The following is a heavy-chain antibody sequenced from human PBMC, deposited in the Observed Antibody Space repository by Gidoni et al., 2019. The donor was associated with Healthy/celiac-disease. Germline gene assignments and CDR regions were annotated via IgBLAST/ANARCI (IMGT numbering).Heavy chain of an antibody. CDR1: GYTFTGYY. D-gene: IGHD3-10*01. V-gene: IGHV1-2*04. J-gene: IGHJ6*02. Sequence: QVQLVQSGAEVTKPGASVKVSCKDSGYTFTGYYMHWVRQAPGQGLEWMGWINPNSGGTNYAQKFQGWVTMTRDTSISTAYMELSRLRSDDTAVYYCAREGMVDSYYGMDVWGQGTTVTVSS. CDR2: INPNSGGT. CDR3: AREGMVDSYYGMDV.